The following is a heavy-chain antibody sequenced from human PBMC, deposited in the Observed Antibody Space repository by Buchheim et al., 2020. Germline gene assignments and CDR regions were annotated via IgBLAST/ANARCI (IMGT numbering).Heavy chain of an antibody. CDR1: GFTFSSYN. Sequence: EVQLVESGGGLVQPGGSLRLSCAASGFTFSSYNMNWVRQAPGKGLEWVSYISSSRSTIYYADSVKGRFTISRHNAKNSVYLQMNSLRDEDTAVYYCAREIAAADFDYWGQGTL. CDR2: ISSSRSTI. V-gene: IGHV3-48*02. J-gene: IGHJ4*02. D-gene: IGHD6-13*01. CDR3: AREIAAADFDY.